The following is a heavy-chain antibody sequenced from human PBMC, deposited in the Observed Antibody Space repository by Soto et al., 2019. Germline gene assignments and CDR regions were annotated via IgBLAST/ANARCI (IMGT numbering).Heavy chain of an antibody. CDR3: ARDLRDDFWSGYYYYYYYGMDV. CDR1: GFTFSSYS. J-gene: IGHJ6*02. CDR2: ISSSSSYI. V-gene: IGHV3-21*01. D-gene: IGHD3-3*01. Sequence: EVQLVESGGGLVQPGGSLRLSCAASGFTFSSYSMNWVRQAPGKGLEWVSSISSSSSYIYYADSVKGRFTISRDNAKNSLYLQMNSLRAEDTAVYYCARDLRDDFWSGYYYYYYYGMDVWGQGTTVTVSS.